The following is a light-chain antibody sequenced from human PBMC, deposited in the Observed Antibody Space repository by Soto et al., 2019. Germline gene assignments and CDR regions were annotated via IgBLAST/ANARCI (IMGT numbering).Light chain of an antibody. CDR3: EVWDSGSDHHV. J-gene: IGLJ1*01. CDR2: DDD. V-gene: IGLV3-21*02. CDR1: DIGRKT. Sequence: SYELTQPLSVSVAPGQTARITCGGNDIGRKTVHWYQQRPGQAPVLVVYDDDDRPSGIPERFSGSNSGNTATLTISRVEAGDEADYYCEVWDSGSDHHVFGTGTKVTVL.